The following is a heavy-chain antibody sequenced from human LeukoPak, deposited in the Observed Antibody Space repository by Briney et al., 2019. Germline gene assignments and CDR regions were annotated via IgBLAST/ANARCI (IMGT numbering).Heavy chain of an antibody. J-gene: IGHJ4*02. CDR1: GYTFTSYG. CDR2: ISAYNGNT. CDR3: ARSTAMVYYFDY. Sequence: ASVKVSCKASGYTFTSYGISWVRQAPGQGLEWMGWISAYNGNTNYAQKLQGRVTMTTDASTSTAYMELRSLRSDDTAVYYCARSTAMVYYFDYWGQGTLVTVSS. D-gene: IGHD5-18*01. V-gene: IGHV1-18*01.